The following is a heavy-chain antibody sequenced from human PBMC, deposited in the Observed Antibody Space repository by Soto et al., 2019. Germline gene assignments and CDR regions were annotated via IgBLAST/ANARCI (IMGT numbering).Heavy chain of an antibody. V-gene: IGHV1-69*13. CDR2: IIPIFGTA. D-gene: IGHD5-12*01. Sequence: SVKVSSKASGGTFSSYAISWVRQAPGQGLEWMGGIIPIFGTANYAQKFQGRVTITADESTSTAYMELSSLRSEDTAVYYCARNEMATITVDAFDIWGQGTMVTVSS. CDR1: GGTFSSYA. CDR3: ARNEMATITVDAFDI. J-gene: IGHJ3*02.